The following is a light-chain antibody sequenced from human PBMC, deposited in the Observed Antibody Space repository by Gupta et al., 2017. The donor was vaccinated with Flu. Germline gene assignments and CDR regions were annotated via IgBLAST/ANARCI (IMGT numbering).Light chain of an antibody. J-gene: IGKJ2*01. CDR3: QQYNSPSYA. V-gene: IGKV1-5*03. CDR1: QNINNW. CDR2: QAS. Sequence: DLLMTQSPSTLPASIGDRVAITCRSSQNINNWLAWYQQKPGEAPQLLIYQASILETGVPSRFSGSGSGTEFTLTINSLQPDDHATYFCQQYNSPSYAFGQGT.